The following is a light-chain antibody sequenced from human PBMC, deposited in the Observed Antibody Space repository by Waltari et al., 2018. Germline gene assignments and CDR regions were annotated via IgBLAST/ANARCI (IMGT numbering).Light chain of an antibody. CDR2: WAS. J-gene: IGKJ2*01. Sequence: DLVMTQSPDSLAVSLGERATINRKSSQSVLYSFNNKNFLSWYQQKPGQPPKLLIYWASTRESGVPERFSGSGSGADFTLTISSLQAEDVAVYYCQQYHSTPYTFGQGTKLEIK. V-gene: IGKV4-1*01. CDR3: QQYHSTPYT. CDR1: QSVLYSFNNKNF.